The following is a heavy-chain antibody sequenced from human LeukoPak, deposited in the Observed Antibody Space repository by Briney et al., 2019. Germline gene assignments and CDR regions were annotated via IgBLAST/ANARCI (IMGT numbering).Heavy chain of an antibody. J-gene: IGHJ3*02. V-gene: IGHV1-18*01. Sequence: GASVKVSCKASGYTFTSYGISWVRQAPGQGLEWMGWIGAYNGNTNYAQKLQGRVTMTTDTSTSTAYMELRSLRSDDTAVYYCASTLYYYDSSRSDAFDIWGQGTMVTVSS. CDR1: GYTFTSYG. D-gene: IGHD3-22*01. CDR2: IGAYNGNT. CDR3: ASTLYYYDSSRSDAFDI.